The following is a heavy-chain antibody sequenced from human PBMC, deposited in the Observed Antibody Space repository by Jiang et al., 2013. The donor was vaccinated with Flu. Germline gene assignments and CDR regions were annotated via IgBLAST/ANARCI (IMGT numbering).Heavy chain of an antibody. CDR2: IYYSGST. D-gene: IGHD6-13*01. CDR1: GGSISSSSYY. Sequence: GLVKPSETLSLTCTVSGGSISSSSYYWGWIRQPPGKGLEWIGSIYYSGSTYYNPSLKSRVTISVDTSKNQFSLKLSSVTAADTAVYYCARLAAAGTGGENYWGQGTLVTVSS. CDR3: ARLAAAGTGGENY. J-gene: IGHJ4*02. V-gene: IGHV4-39*01.